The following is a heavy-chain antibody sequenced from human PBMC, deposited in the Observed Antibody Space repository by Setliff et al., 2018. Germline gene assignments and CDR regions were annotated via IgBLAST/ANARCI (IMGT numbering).Heavy chain of an antibody. J-gene: IGHJ6*03. CDR2: IDSSTGGT. Sequence: ASVKVSCKASGGTFSSYAISWVRQAPGQGLEWMGRIDSSTGGTESAQKFQGRVTMTRDTSISTAYMELSRLRSDDTAVYYCARVKAPALYYYMDVWGKGTTVTV. CDR1: GGTFSSYA. V-gene: IGHV1-2*06. D-gene: IGHD3-16*02. CDR3: ARVKAPALYYYMDV.